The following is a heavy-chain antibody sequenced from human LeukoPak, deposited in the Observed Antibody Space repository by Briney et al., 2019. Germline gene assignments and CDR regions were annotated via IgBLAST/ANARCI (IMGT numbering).Heavy chain of an antibody. V-gene: IGHV3-15*01. CDR2: IKSKTDGGTT. J-gene: IGHJ4*02. CDR1: GFIFSNAW. Sequence: PGGSLRLSCAASGFIFSNAWMSWVRQAPGKGLEWVGRIKSKTDGGTTDYAAPVKGRFTISRDDSKNTLYLQMNSLKTEDTAVYYCTTVEGSYYDILTGPGTFDYWGQGTLVTVSS. CDR3: TTVEGSYYDILTGPGTFDY. D-gene: IGHD3-9*01.